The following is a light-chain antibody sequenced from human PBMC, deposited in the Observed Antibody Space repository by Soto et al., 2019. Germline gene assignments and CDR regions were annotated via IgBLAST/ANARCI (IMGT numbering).Light chain of an antibody. J-gene: IGKJ5*01. V-gene: IGKV3-20*01. CDR2: GAS. CDR1: QSVITN. Sequence: EIVMTQSPAPLSVSPGERATLSCRASQSVITNLAWYQQKPGQAPRLLIYGASSRATGIPDRFSGSGSGTDFTLTISRLEPEDFAVYYCQQYGSSPLTFGQGTRLEIK. CDR3: QQYGSSPLT.